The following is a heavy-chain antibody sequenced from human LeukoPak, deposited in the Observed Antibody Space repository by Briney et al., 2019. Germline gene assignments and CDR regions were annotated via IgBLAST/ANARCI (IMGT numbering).Heavy chain of an antibody. CDR1: GFAFTSHG. CDR3: ATHHYDSSGYYSPDY. CDR2: ISYDGSNK. J-gene: IGHJ4*02. D-gene: IGHD3-22*01. V-gene: IGHV3-30*19. Sequence: PGGSLRLSCAASGFAFTSHGMHWVRQAPGKGLEWVAVISYDGSNKYYADSVKGRFTISRDNSKNTLYLQMSSLRAEDTAVYYCATHHYDSSGYYSPDYWGQGTLVTVSS.